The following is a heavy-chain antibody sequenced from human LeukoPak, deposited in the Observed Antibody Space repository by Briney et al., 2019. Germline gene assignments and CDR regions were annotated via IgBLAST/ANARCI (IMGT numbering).Heavy chain of an antibody. V-gene: IGHV3-53*01. Sequence: ETLSLTCTVSGGSFSSSSHYWGWIRQPPGKGLEWVSVIYSGGSTYYADSVKGRFTISRDNSKNTLYLQMNSLRAEDTAVYYCAGDVDYWGQGTLVTVSS. CDR1: GGSFSSSSHY. CDR2: IYSGGST. CDR3: AGDVDY. J-gene: IGHJ4*02.